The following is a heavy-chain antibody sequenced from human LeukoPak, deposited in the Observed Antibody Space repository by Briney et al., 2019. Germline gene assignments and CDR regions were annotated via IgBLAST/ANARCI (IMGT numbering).Heavy chain of an antibody. CDR2: MNPNSGNT. CDR3: AREYQMVRGVWYGMDV. V-gene: IGHV1-8*02. Sequence: AASVKVSCKASGGTFSSYAITWVRQATGQGLEWMGWMNPNSGNTGYAQKSQGRVTMTRNTSISTAYMELSSLRSEDTAVYYCAREYQMVRGVWYGMDVWGQGTTVTVSS. J-gene: IGHJ6*02. CDR1: GGTFSSYA. D-gene: IGHD3-10*01.